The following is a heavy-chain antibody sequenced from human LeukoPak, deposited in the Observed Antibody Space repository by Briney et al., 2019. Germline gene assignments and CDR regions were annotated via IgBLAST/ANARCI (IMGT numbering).Heavy chain of an antibody. CDR1: GYTFTSYG. Sequence: EASVKVSCKASGYTFTSYGISWVRQAPGQGLEWMGWISAYNANTNYAQKLQGRVTMTTDTSTSTAYMELRSLRSDDTAVYYCARDRTREQWLLAGNYYYYYGMDVWGQGTTVTVSS. V-gene: IGHV1-18*01. J-gene: IGHJ6*02. CDR3: ARDRTREQWLLAGNYYYYYGMDV. D-gene: IGHD6-19*01. CDR2: ISAYNANT.